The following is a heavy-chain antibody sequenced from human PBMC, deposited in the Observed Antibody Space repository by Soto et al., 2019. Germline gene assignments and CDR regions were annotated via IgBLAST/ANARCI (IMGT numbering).Heavy chain of an antibody. V-gene: IGHV1-46*01. J-gene: IGHJ5*02. CDR3: ARESTPQPSSRWYGSWFDP. Sequence: ASVKVSCKASGYTFTSYYMHWVRQAPGQGLEWMGIINPSGGSTSYAQKFQGRVTMTRDTSTSTVYMELSSLRSEDTAVYYCARESTPQPSSRWYGSWFDPWGQGTLVTVSS. CDR2: INPSGGST. D-gene: IGHD6-13*01. CDR1: GYTFTSYY.